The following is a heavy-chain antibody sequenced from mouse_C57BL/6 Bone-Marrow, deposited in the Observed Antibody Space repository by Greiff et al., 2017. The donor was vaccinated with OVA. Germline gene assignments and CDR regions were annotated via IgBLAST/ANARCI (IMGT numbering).Heavy chain of an antibody. CDR2: ISNGGGST. Sequence: EVKLMESGGGLVQPGGSLKLSCAASGFTFSDYYMYWVRQTPEKRLEWVAYISNGGGSTYYPDTVKGRFTISRDNAKNTLYLQMSRLKSEDTAMYYCARQRVFTTVVAKDWYFDVWGTGTTVTVSS. J-gene: IGHJ1*03. CDR3: ARQRVFTTVVAKDWYFDV. CDR1: GFTFSDYY. V-gene: IGHV5-12*01. D-gene: IGHD1-1*01.